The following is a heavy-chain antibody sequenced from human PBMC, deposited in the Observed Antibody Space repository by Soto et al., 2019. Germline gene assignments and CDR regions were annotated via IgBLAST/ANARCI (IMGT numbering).Heavy chain of an antibody. Sequence: PSETLSLTCTVSVGSISSCGYYWSWIRQHPGKGLEWIGYIYYSGSTYYNPSLKSRVTISVDTSKNQFSLKLSSVTAADTAVYYCARDKPLGAAAGFDPWGQGTLVTVSS. CDR2: IYYSGST. D-gene: IGHD6-13*01. V-gene: IGHV4-31*03. J-gene: IGHJ5*02. CDR3: ARDKPLGAAAGFDP. CDR1: VGSISSCGYY.